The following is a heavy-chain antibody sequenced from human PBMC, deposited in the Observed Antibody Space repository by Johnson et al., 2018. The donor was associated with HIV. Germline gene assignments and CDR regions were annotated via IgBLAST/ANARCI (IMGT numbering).Heavy chain of an antibody. CDR1: GFTFGNYW. D-gene: IGHD3-10*01. J-gene: IGHJ3*02. Sequence: VQLVESGGGLVQPGGSLRLSCAASGFTFGNYWMSWVRQAPGKGLEWVAVISFDGSNKYYADSVKGRFTISRDNSKNTLYLQMNSLRAEDTAVDYCAREPRGPSSGSRIPDAFDIWGQGTMVTVSS. CDR3: AREPRGPSSGSRIPDAFDI. V-gene: IGHV3-30*03. CDR2: ISFDGSNK.